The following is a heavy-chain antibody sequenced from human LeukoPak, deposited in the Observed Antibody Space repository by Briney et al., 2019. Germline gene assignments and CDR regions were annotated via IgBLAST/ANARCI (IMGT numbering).Heavy chain of an antibody. D-gene: IGHD4-17*01. J-gene: IGHJ5*02. CDR1: GGSISISTYY. CDR3: ARDNGDYPSVYNWFDP. V-gene: IGHV4-39*07. Sequence: SETLSLTCTVSGGSISISTYYWGWIRQPPGKGLEWIGSIYYSGSTNYNPSLKSRVTISVDTSKNQFSLKLSSVTAADTAVYYCARDNGDYPSVYNWFDPWGQGTLVTVSS. CDR2: IYYSGST.